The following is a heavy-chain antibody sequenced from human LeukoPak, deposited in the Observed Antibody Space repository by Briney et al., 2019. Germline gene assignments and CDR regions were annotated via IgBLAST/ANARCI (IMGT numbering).Heavy chain of an antibody. Sequence: PGGSLRLSCAASGFTFSNAWMSWVRQARGKGLEWVGRIKSKTDGGTTDYAAPVKGRCTISRDDSKHTLYLQMNSLKTEDTAVYYCTTDNWYSSGWYDDGIDYWGQGTLVTVSS. D-gene: IGHD6-19*01. CDR3: TTDNWYSSGWYDDGIDY. CDR1: GFTFSNAW. V-gene: IGHV3-15*01. J-gene: IGHJ4*02. CDR2: IKSKTDGGTT.